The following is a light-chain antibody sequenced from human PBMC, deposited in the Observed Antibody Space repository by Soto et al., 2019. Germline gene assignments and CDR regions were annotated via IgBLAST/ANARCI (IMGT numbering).Light chain of an antibody. CDR2: AAS. Sequence: DIQLTQSPSFLSASVGYRVTITCRASQGISSYLACYQQKPGKAPKLLIYAASTLQSGVPSRFSGSASGTEFTLTRSSRQPEYYATFYCQQLNRRRVTFGPGNKVHI. CDR3: QQLNRRRVT. CDR1: QGISSY. J-gene: IGKJ3*01. V-gene: IGKV1-9*01.